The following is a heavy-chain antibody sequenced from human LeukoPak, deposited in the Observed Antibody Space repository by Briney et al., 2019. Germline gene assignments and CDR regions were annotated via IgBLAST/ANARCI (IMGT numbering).Heavy chain of an antibody. J-gene: IGHJ4*02. CDR1: GGSISSNNYY. Sequence: SETLSLTCTVSGGSISSNNYYWGWIRQPPGKGLEWIGNTYTSGSTYYSPSLKSRVIISLDTSENQFSLKLSSVTAADTAVYYCARDRGTGICDYWGQGTLVTVSS. D-gene: IGHD1-1*01. CDR3: ARDRGTGICDY. CDR2: TYTSGST. V-gene: IGHV4-39*07.